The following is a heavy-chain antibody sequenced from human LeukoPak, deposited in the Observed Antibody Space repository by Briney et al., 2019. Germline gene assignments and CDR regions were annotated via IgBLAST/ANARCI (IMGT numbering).Heavy chain of an antibody. CDR3: AKKGNYGSDRGYNYGMDV. V-gene: IGHV3-30*18. D-gene: IGHD3-10*01. CDR2: ISYDGSNK. CDR1: GFTFSSYG. J-gene: IGHJ6*02. Sequence: GGSLRLSCAASGFTFSSYGMHWVRQAPGKGLEWVAVISYDGSNKYYADSVKGRFTISRDNSKNTLYLQMNSLRAEDTAVHYCAKKGNYGSDRGYNYGMDVWGQGTTVTVSS.